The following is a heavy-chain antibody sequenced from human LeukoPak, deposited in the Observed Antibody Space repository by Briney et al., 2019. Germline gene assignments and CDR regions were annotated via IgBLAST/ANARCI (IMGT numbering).Heavy chain of an antibody. CDR3: ARYQSSSWLFGTDY. CDR2: IYHSGST. J-gene: IGHJ4*02. D-gene: IGHD6-13*01. V-gene: IGHV4-30-2*01. Sequence: SETLSLTCTVSGGSISSGGYYWSWIRQPPGKGLEWIGYIYHSGSTYYNPSLKSRVTISVDRSKNQFSLKLSSVTAADTAVYYCARYQSSSWLFGTDYWGQGTLVTVSS. CDR1: GGSISSGGYY.